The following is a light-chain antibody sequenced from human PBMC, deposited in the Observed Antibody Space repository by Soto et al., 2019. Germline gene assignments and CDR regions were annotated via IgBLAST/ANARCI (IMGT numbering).Light chain of an antibody. CDR3: SSFTGFSIV. CDR1: SSDIGASNF. J-gene: IGLJ6*01. Sequence: QSVLTQPPSAPGSPGQSVTISCTGTSSDIGASNFVSWYQQHPGKAPKLVIYEVTKRPSGVPDRFSGSKFGNTASLTVSGLQPEDEVDYYCSSFTGFSIVFGSGPRSPS. V-gene: IGLV2-8*01. CDR2: EVT.